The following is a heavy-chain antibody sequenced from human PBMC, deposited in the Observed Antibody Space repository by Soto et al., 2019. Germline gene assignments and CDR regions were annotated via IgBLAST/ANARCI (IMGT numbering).Heavy chain of an antibody. Sequence: EVQLLESGGGLVQPGGSLRLSCAASGFTFSSYALIWVRQAPGKGLEWVSAVSGNAGSTYYADSVKGRFTISRDNSKNTLYLQTNSLRAEDTALYYCAKDRRDGYNSLDYWGQGTLVTVSS. CDR2: VSGNAGST. D-gene: IGHD5-12*01. J-gene: IGHJ4*02. CDR3: AKDRRDGYNSLDY. V-gene: IGHV3-23*01. CDR1: GFTFSSYA.